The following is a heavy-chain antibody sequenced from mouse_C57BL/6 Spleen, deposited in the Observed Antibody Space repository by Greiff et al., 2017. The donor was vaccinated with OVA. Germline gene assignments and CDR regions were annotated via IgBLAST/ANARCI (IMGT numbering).Heavy chain of an antibody. CDR3: ARGGERGYFDY. V-gene: IGHV1-26*01. J-gene: IGHJ2*01. CDR2: INPNNGGT. Sequence: EVQLQQSGPELVKPGASVKISCKASGYTFTDYYMNWVKQSHGKSLEWIGDINPNNGGTSYNQKFKGKATLTVDKSSSTAYMELRSLTSEDSAVYYCARGGERGYFDYWGQGTTLTVSS. CDR1: GYTFTDYY.